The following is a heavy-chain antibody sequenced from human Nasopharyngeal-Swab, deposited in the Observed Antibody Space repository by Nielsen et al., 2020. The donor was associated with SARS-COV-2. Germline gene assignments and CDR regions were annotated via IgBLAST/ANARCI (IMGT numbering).Heavy chain of an antibody. D-gene: IGHD6-13*01. V-gene: IGHV4-39*01. CDR2: IYYSGTT. Sequence: SETLSLTCAVSGDSISTGRYSWDWIRQPPGKGLDWIGSIYYSGTTYYNPSLKSRVTISVDTSKNQFSLKLNSATAADTAVYYCARWSSWYNWLDPWGQGTQVIVSS. CDR1: GDSISTGRYS. CDR3: ARWSSWYNWLDP. J-gene: IGHJ5*02.